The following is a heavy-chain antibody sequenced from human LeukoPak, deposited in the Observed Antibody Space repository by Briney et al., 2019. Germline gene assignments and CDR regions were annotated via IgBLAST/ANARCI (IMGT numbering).Heavy chain of an antibody. CDR3: ARSRDYGDLKLYYFDY. V-gene: IGHV3-33*01. CDR2: IWYDGSNK. Sequence: QPGRSLRLSCAASGFIFSNYAMHWVRQAPGKGLEWVALIWYDGSNKYYADSVKGRFTISRDNSKNTLYLQMNSLRAEDTAVYYCARSRDYGDLKLYYFDYWGQGTLVTVSS. D-gene: IGHD4-17*01. J-gene: IGHJ4*02. CDR1: GFIFSNYA.